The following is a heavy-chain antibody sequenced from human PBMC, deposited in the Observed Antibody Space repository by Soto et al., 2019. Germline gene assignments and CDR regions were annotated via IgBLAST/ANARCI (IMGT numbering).Heavy chain of an antibody. V-gene: IGHV3-15*01. Sequence: AGGSLRLSCAASGFTFSNAWMSWVRQAPGKGLEWVGRIKSKTDGGTTDYAAPVKGRFTISRDDSKNTLYLQMNSLKTEDTAVYYCTIRTRDYDFWSGYTRWGQGTLVTVSS. CDR1: GFTFSNAW. D-gene: IGHD3-3*01. J-gene: IGHJ4*02. CDR3: TIRTRDYDFWSGYTR. CDR2: IKSKTDGGTT.